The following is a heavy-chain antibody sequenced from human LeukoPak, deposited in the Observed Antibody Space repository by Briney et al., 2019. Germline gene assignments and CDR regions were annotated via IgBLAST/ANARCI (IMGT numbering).Heavy chain of an antibody. Sequence: GGSVKVSCKASGYTFTDLTEYYIHWVRQAPGPGLEWMGWINPNNGGTKYAQKFQGRVTMTRDTSMNTAYMELSSLTSDDTAVYYCARRLGGSSEGYEFWGQGPLVTVSS. CDR3: ARRLGGSSEGYEF. V-gene: IGHV1-2*02. CDR1: GYTFTDLTEYY. D-gene: IGHD1-26*01. CDR2: INPNNGGT. J-gene: IGHJ4*02.